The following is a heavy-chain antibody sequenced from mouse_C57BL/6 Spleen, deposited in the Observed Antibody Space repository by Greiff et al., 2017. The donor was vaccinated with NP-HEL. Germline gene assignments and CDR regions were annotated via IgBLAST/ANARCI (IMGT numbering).Heavy chain of an antibody. CDR2: INPNNGGT. J-gene: IGHJ4*01. CDR1: GYTFTDYY. CDR3: ARRDYYYGSSPRAMDY. D-gene: IGHD1-1*01. V-gene: IGHV1-26*01. Sequence: EVQLQQSGPELVKPGASVKISCKASGYTFTDYYMNWVKQSHGKSLEWIGDINPNNGGTSYNQKFKGKATLTVDKSSSTAYMELRSLTSEDSAVYDCARRDYYYGSSPRAMDYWGQGASVTVSS.